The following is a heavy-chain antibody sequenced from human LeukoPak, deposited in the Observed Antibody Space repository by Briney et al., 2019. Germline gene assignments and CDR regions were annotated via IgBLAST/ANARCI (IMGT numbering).Heavy chain of an antibody. CDR3: AKSLYYYYYMDV. V-gene: IGHV3-23*01. Sequence: PGGSLRLSCAASGFTFSNNAMSWVRQAPGKGLEWVSTIRSGGGYTYYADSVKGRFTISRDNSKNTLYLQMNSLRAEDTAVYNCAKSLYYYYYMDVWGKGTTVTVSS. CDR2: IRSGGGYT. CDR1: GFTFSNNA. J-gene: IGHJ6*03.